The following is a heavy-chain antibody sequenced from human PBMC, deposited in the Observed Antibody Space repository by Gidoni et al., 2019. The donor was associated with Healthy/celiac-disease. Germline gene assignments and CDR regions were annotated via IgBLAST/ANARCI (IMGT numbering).Heavy chain of an antibody. D-gene: IGHD3-10*01. CDR2: INWNGGST. CDR3: ARGGPYYYGSGVPFDY. V-gene: IGHV3-20*03. J-gene: IGHJ4*02. Sequence: VSGINWNGGSTGYADSVKGRFTISRDNAKNSLYLQMNSLRAEDTALYYCARGGPYYYGSGVPFDYWGQGTLVTVSS.